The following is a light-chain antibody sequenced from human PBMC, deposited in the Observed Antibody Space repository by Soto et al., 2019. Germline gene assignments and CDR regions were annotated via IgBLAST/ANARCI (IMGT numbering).Light chain of an antibody. V-gene: IGLV4-69*01. CDR3: QTWGTGIQV. CDR1: SGHRSDA. J-gene: IGLJ1*01. CDR2: VNSDGSH. Sequence: QPVLTQSPPASASLGASVKVSCTLSSGHRSDAIAWHQQQPEKGLRYLMKVNSDGSHNKGDGIPDRFTGSSSGAERFLTISGLQSEDEADYYCQTWGTGIQVFGNGTKVT.